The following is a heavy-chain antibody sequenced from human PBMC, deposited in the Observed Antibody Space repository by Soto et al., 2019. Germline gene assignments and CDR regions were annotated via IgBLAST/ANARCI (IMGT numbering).Heavy chain of an antibody. D-gene: IGHD6-19*01. J-gene: IGHJ4*02. V-gene: IGHV3-23*01. Sequence: EVQLLESGGGLVQPGGSMRLSCEASGFTFSSYAMSWVRQAPGKGLEWVSGISGNGANTHYADSVKGRFSISRDNSKNTLYIQMNSLRAVDTAVYYCAKDYGSSRYFFDYWGQGALVTVSS. CDR2: ISGNGANT. CDR3: AKDYGSSRYFFDY. CDR1: GFTFSSYA.